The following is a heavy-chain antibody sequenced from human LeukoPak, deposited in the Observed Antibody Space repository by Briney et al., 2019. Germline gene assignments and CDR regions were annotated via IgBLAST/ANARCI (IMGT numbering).Heavy chain of an antibody. CDR1: GFTFSSYA. CDR3: AKRYGSGSYGYFDY. CDR2: ISGSGDST. D-gene: IGHD3-10*01. Sequence: GGSLRLSCAASGFTFSSYAMSWVRQAPGKGLEWVSAISGSGDSTNYADSVKGRFTIARDNSKNTLYLQMNSLRAEDTAVYYCAKRYGSGSYGYFDYWGQGTLVTVSS. V-gene: IGHV3-23*01. J-gene: IGHJ4*02.